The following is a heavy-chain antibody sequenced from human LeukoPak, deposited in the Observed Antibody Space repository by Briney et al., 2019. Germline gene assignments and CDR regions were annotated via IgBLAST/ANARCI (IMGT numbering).Heavy chain of an antibody. J-gene: IGHJ4*02. CDR1: GGSISSSSYY. Sequence: SETLSLTRTVSGGSISSSSYYWGWIRQPPGKGLEWIGSIYYSGSTYYNPSLKSRVTISVDTSKNQFSLKLSSVTAADTAVYYCARQHSSGWYGRYYFDYWGQGTLVTVSS. CDR3: ARQHSSGWYGRYYFDY. CDR2: IYYSGST. V-gene: IGHV4-39*01. D-gene: IGHD6-19*01.